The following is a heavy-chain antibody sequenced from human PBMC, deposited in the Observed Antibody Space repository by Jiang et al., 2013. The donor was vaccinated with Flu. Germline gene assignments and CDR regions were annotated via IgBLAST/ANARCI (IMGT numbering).Heavy chain of an antibody. J-gene: IGHJ4*02. V-gene: IGHV4-59*01. CDR2: VYYNGNT. D-gene: IGHD6-13*01. CDR1: GGSISIYY. CDR3: ASVPHSSSDY. Sequence: PGLVKPSETLSLTCTISGGSISIYYWSWIRQPPGKGLEWIGYVYYNGNTNYNPSLKSRVTISVDTSKNQFSLRLSSVTAADTAVYFCASVPHSSSDYWGQGTLVTVSS.